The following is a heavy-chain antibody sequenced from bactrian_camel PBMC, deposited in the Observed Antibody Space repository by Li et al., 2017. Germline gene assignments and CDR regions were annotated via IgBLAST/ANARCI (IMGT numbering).Heavy chain of an antibody. CDR1: GFTFSNYD. CDR3: ARAFLAY. J-gene: IGHJ4*01. Sequence: VQLVESGGALVHAGGSLRLSCAASGFTFSNYDMNWVRQAPGKGLEWVSGINSGDSSTYYADSVKGRFTISRDNAKNTVYLQMKSLKSEDTARYYCARAFLAYWGQGTQVTVS. CDR2: INSGDSST. V-gene: IGHV3S40*01.